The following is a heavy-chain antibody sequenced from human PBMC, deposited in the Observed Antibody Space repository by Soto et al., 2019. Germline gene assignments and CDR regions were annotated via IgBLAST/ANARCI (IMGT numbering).Heavy chain of an antibody. CDR2: ISAHNGNT. V-gene: IGHV1-18*01. CDR1: GYAFTTYG. D-gene: IGHD1-1*01. CDR3: ARGRYGDY. Sequence: QVNLVQSGAEVKKPGASVKVSCKGSGYAFTTYGITWVRQAPGQGLEWMGWISAHNGNTNYAQKLQGRVTVTRDTPTSPAYMELRSLRSDDTAVYYCARGRYGDYWGQGALVTVSS. J-gene: IGHJ4*02.